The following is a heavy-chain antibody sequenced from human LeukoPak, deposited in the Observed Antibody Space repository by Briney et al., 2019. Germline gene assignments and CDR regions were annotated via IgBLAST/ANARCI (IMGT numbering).Heavy chain of an antibody. D-gene: IGHD4-17*01. CDR2: ISYDGSNK. CDR3: ARGGTTVTTFDY. CDR1: GFTFSSYA. V-gene: IGHV3-30-3*01. Sequence: GGSLRLSCAASGFTFSSYAMHWVRQAPGKGLEWVAVISYDGSNKYYADSVKSRFTISRDNSKNTLYLQMNSLRAEDTAVYYCARGGTTVTTFDYWGQGTLVTVSS. J-gene: IGHJ4*02.